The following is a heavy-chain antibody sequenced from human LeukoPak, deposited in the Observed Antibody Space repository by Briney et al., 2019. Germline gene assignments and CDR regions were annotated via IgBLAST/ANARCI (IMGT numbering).Heavy chain of an antibody. CDR3: VGDALHSSTWYPGP. CDR2: IYYSGSTYYNP. V-gene: IGHV4-31*03. Sequence: SETLSLTCTVSGGSISSGGYYWSWSRQHPGKGLEWIGYIYYSGSTYYNPYYNPSLKSRVTISVDTSKNQFSLKLNSVTAADTAVYYCVGDALHSSTWYPGPWGQGTLVTVSS. CDR1: GGSISSGGYY. J-gene: IGHJ5*02. D-gene: IGHD6-13*01.